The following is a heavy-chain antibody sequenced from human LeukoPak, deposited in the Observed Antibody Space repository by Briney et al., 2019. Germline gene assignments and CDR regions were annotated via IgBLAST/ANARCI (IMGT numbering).Heavy chain of an antibody. Sequence: ASVKVSCKASGYTFTSYGISWVRQAPGQGLEWMGWISAYNGNTNYAQKLQGRVTMTTDTSTSTAYMELRSLRSDDTAVYYCARERRHIYDFWSGSRFDYWGQGTLVTVSS. CDR3: ARERRHIYDFWSGSRFDY. V-gene: IGHV1-18*01. CDR1: GYTFTSYG. J-gene: IGHJ4*02. D-gene: IGHD3-3*01. CDR2: ISAYNGNT.